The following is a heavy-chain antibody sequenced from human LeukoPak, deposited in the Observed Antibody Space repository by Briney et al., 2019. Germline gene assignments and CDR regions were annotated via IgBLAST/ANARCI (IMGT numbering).Heavy chain of an antibody. D-gene: IGHD4-17*01. J-gene: IGHJ5*02. CDR1: GFTFSSYS. Sequence: PGGSLRLSCAASGFTFSSYSMNWVRQAPGKGLEWVSYISSSSSTIYYADSVKGRFTISRDNAKNSLYLQMNSLRAEDTAVYYCARDLFRDYGDYYNWFAPWGQGTLVTVSS. V-gene: IGHV3-48*01. CDR2: ISSSSSTI. CDR3: ARDLFRDYGDYYNWFAP.